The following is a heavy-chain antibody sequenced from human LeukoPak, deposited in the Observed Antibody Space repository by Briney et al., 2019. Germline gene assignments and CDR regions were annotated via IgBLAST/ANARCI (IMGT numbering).Heavy chain of an antibody. CDR3: VREDGYNSPYYFDY. Sequence: SETLSLTCTVSGGSISSYYWSWIRQPPGKGLEWIGFIFYSGSTNYNPSVKSRVTISVDTSKNQFSLKLRSVTAADTAVYYCVREDGYNSPYYFDYWGQGTLVTVSS. D-gene: IGHD5-24*01. CDR1: GGSISSYY. J-gene: IGHJ4*02. V-gene: IGHV4-59*01. CDR2: IFYSGST.